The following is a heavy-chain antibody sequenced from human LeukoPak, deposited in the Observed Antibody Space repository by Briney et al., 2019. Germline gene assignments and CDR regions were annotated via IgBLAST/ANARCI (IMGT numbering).Heavy chain of an antibody. Sequence: GGSLRLSCAASGFTVSSNYMSWVRQAPGKGLEWVSVIYSGGSTYYADSVKGRFTISRDNSKNTLYLQMNSLRAEDTAVYYCARGAQETKGYDFWNYYYYYMDVWGKGTTVTVSS. CDR2: IYSGGST. CDR3: ARGAQETKGYDFWNYYYYYMDV. V-gene: IGHV3-53*01. CDR1: GFTVSSNY. D-gene: IGHD3-3*01. J-gene: IGHJ6*03.